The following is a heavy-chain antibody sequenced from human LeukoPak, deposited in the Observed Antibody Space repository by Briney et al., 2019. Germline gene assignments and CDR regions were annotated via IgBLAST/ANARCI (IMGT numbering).Heavy chain of an antibody. CDR2: INHSGST. J-gene: IGHJ6*02. Sequence: PSETLSLTCAVYGGSFSGYYWSWIRQPPGKGLEWIGEINHSGSTNYNPSLKSRVTISVDTSKNQFSLKLSSVTAADTAVYYCARSPKLGDYYYYGMDVWGQGTTVTVS. D-gene: IGHD3-10*01. CDR3: ARSPKLGDYYYYGMDV. V-gene: IGHV4-34*01. CDR1: GGSFSGYY.